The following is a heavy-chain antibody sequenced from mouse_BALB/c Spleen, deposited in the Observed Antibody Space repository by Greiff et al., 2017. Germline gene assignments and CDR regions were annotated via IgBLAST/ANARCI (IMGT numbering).Heavy chain of an antibody. Sequence: EVQGVESGGGLVQPGGSLRLSCATSGFTFTDYYMSWVRQPPGKALEWLGFIRNKANGYTTEYSASVKGRFTISRDNSQSILYLQMNTLRAEDSATYYCARAYYYGSSSWFAYWAKGLWSLSLQ. CDR2: IRNKANGYTT. V-gene: IGHV7-3*02. CDR1: GFTFTDYY. D-gene: IGHD1-1*01. J-gene: IGHJ3*01. CDR3: ARAYYYGSSSWFAY.